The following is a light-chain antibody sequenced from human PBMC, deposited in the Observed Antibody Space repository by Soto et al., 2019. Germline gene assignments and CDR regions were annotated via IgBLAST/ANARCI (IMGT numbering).Light chain of an antibody. CDR1: SSDVGGYNY. CDR2: DVD. V-gene: IGLV2-11*01. Sequence: QSVLTQPRSVSGSPGQSVTVSCTGTSSDVGGYNYVSWYQQHPGKAPKLIIYDVDKRPSGVPDRLSGSKSGNTASLTVSGLQAEDEADYYCCSYAGSNNLVFGGGTKLTVL. CDR3: CSYAGSNNLV. J-gene: IGLJ3*02.